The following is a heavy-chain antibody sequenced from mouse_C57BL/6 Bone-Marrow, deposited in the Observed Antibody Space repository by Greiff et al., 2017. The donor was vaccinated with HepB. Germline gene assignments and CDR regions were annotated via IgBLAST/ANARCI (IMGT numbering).Heavy chain of an antibody. V-gene: IGHV1-72*01. D-gene: IGHD4-1*01. Sequence: QVQLQQPGAELVKPGASVKLSCKASGYTFTSYWMHWVKQRPGRGLEWIGRIDPNSSGTKYNEKFESKARLTVNKPSSTAYMQLSSLTSEDSAVSYCARDWDGGHAMDYWGQGTSVTVSS. CDR3: ARDWDGGHAMDY. CDR2: IDPNSSGT. CDR1: GYTFTSYW. J-gene: IGHJ4*01.